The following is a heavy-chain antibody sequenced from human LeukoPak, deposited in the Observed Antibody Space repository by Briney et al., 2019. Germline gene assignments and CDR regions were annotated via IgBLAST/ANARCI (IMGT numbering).Heavy chain of an antibody. Sequence: PAETLSLTCAVYGGSFSGYYWTWIGQTPGEGLEWIGEVNHSGGTLYNPSMRSRVAMSADSSKNQFSLTLTSVTAADTGVYYCVRGFRGFNYGRGGKNWFDAWGQGTLVTVSS. J-gene: IGHJ5*02. CDR3: VRGFRGFNYGRGGKNWFDA. V-gene: IGHV4-34*01. CDR2: VNHSGGT. CDR1: GGSFSGYY. D-gene: IGHD5-18*01.